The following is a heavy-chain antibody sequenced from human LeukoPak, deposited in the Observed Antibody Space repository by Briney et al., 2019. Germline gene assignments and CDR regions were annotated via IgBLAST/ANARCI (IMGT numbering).Heavy chain of an antibody. V-gene: IGHV3-30*03. CDR3: ARLNGGSGSLYFDY. Sequence: GGSLRLSCAASGFTFSSYGMHWVRQAPGKGLEWVAVISYDGSNKYYADSVKGRFTISRDNSKNTLYLQMNSLRAEDTAVYYCARLNGGSGSLYFDYWGQGTLVTVSS. J-gene: IGHJ4*02. CDR1: GFTFSSYG. CDR2: ISYDGSNK. D-gene: IGHD1-26*01.